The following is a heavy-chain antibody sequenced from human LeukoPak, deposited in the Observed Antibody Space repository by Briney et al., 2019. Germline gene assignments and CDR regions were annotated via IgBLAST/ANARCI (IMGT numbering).Heavy chain of an antibody. V-gene: IGHV3-11*01. CDR2: ISSSGSTI. CDR3: ARDAAREGGVRTYFDY. D-gene: IGHD3-16*01. Sequence: GGSLRLSCAASGFTFSDYYMSWIRQAPGKGLEWVSYISSSGSTIYYADSVKGRFTISRDNAKNSLYLQMNSLRAEDTAVYYCARDAAREGGVRTYFDYWGQRTLVTVSS. CDR1: GFTFSDYY. J-gene: IGHJ4*02.